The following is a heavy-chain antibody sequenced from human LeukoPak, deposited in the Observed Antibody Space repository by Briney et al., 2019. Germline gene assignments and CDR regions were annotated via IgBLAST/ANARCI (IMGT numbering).Heavy chain of an antibody. Sequence: SETLSLTCTVSGGSISSYYWSWIRQPPGKGLEWIGYIYYSGSTNYNPSLKSRVTISVYTSKNQFSLKLSSVTAADTAVYYCASVRRDGYPFDYWGQGTLVTVSS. D-gene: IGHD5-24*01. CDR3: ASVRRDGYPFDY. V-gene: IGHV4-59*01. J-gene: IGHJ4*02. CDR1: GGSISSYY. CDR2: IYYSGST.